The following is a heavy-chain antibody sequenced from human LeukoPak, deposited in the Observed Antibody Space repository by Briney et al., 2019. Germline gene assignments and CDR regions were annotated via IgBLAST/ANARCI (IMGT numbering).Heavy chain of an antibody. Sequence: ASVKVSCKASGYTFTSYGISWVRQAPGQGLEWMVWISAYNGNTNYAQKLQGRVTMTTDTSTSTAYMELRSLRSDDTAVYYCARASSGRVVPAAMGFDYWGQGTLVTVSS. CDR2: ISAYNGNT. V-gene: IGHV1-18*01. D-gene: IGHD2-2*01. CDR3: ARASSGRVVPAAMGFDY. J-gene: IGHJ4*02. CDR1: GYTFTSYG.